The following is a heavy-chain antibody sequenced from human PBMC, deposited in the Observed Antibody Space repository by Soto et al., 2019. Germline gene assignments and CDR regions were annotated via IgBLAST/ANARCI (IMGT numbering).Heavy chain of an antibody. CDR3: ASGWSGPYAFDI. J-gene: IGHJ3*02. CDR1: GGTFSSYA. CDR2: IIPIFGTA. Sequence: ASVKVSCKASGGTFSSYAISWVRQAPGQGLEWMGGIIPIFGTANYAQKFQGRVTITADESTSTAYMELSSLRSEDTAVYYCASGWSGPYAFDIWGQGTMVTVSS. V-gene: IGHV1-69*13. D-gene: IGHD3-3*01.